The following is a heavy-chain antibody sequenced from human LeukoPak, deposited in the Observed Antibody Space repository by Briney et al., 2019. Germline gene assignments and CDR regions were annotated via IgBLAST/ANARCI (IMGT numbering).Heavy chain of an antibody. D-gene: IGHD1-14*01. CDR2: TVSEIDGGTT. CDR3: ARETSSPSYYGMDV. CDR1: GFTFNYAW. V-gene: IGHV3-15*04. J-gene: IGHJ6*02. Sequence: PGGSLRLSCAASGFTFNYAWMSWVRRVPGKGLEWVGQTVSEIDGGTTDYATPVKGRFTISRDNSKNTLYLQMNSLRAEDTAVYYCARETSSPSYYGMDVWGQGTTVTVSS.